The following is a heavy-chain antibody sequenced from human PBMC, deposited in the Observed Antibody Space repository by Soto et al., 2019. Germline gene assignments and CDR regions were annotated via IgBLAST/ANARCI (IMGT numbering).Heavy chain of an antibody. CDR1: GFTVSSNY. V-gene: IGHV3-66*01. Sequence: GGSLRLSCAASGFTVSSNYMSWVRQAPGKGLEWVSVIYSGGSTYYADSVKGRFTISRDNSKNTLYLQMNSLRAEDTAVYYCARDRGRERYCSGGSCYSRWFDPWGQGTLVTVSS. CDR2: IYSGGST. CDR3: ARDRGRERYCSGGSCYSRWFDP. D-gene: IGHD2-15*01. J-gene: IGHJ5*02.